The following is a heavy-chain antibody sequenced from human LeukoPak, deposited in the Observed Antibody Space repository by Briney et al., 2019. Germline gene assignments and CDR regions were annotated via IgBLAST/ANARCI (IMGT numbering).Heavy chain of an antibody. CDR1: GGSISSSSYY. CDR2: IYYSGST. CDR3: ARTTGYKSGWYDRVFDY. J-gene: IGHJ4*02. V-gene: IGHV4-61*01. Sequence: PSETLSLTCTVSGGSISSSSYYWSWIRQPPGKGLEWIGYIYYSGSTNYNPSLKSRVTISVDTSKNQFSLKLSSVTAADTAVYYCARTTGYKSGWYDRVFDYWGQGTLVTVSS. D-gene: IGHD6-13*01.